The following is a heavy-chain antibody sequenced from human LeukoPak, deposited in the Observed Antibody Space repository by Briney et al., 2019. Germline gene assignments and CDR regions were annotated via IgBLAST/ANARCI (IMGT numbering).Heavy chain of an antibody. J-gene: IGHJ6*02. V-gene: IGHV3-30-3*01. CDR2: ISYDGSNK. Sequence: GGSLRLSCAASGFTFSSYAMHWVRQAPGKGLEWVAVISYDGSNKYYADSVKGRFTISRDNSKNTVYLQMNSLRAEDTAVYYCARDRAGQPGFCGMDVWGQGTTVTVSS. CDR1: GFTFSSYA. CDR3: ARDRAGQPGFCGMDV. D-gene: IGHD2-15*01.